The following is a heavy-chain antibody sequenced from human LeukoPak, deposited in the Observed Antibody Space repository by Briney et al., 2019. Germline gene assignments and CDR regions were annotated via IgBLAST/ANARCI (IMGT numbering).Heavy chain of an antibody. D-gene: IGHD2-2*01. V-gene: IGHV3-21*01. CDR2: ISSSSGYI. CDR1: GFTFSSYS. CDR3: ARGDIVVVPAANYYYGMDV. Sequence: GRSLRLSCAASGFTFSSYSMNWVRQAPGKGLEWVSSISSSSGYIYYADSVKGRFTISRDNAKNSLYLQMNSLRAEDTAVYYCARGDIVVVPAANYYYGMDVWGQGTAVTVSS. J-gene: IGHJ6*02.